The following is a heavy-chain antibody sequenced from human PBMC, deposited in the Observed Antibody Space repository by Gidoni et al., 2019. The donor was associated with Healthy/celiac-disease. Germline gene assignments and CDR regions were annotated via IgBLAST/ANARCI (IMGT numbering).Heavy chain of an antibody. CDR2: IIPIFGTA. Sequence: QVQLVQSGAEVKKPGSSVKVPCKASAGPFTTYAISWVRQAPGQGLEWMGGIIPIFGTANYAQKFQGRVTITADESTSTAYMELSSLRSEDTAVYYCARGSGSPQNYYYYYYMDVWGKGTTVTVSS. D-gene: IGHD1-26*01. CDR3: ARGSGSPQNYYYYYYMDV. V-gene: IGHV1-69*01. CDR1: AGPFTTYA. J-gene: IGHJ6*03.